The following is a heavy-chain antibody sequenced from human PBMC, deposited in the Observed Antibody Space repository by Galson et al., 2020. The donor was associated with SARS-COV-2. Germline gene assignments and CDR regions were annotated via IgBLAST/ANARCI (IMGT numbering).Heavy chain of an antibody. J-gene: IGHJ4*02. V-gene: IGHV3-7*01. CDR2: IKGDGSET. CDR1: GFTFNDFW. Sequence: GGSLRLSCEVSGFTFNDFWMSWFRQAPGKGLEWVANIKGDGSETNYADFVKGRFSISRDNAANSLYLQMNSRRVKDSAVYYCSREGWQGGYWGQGTRVTVSS. D-gene: IGHD6-19*01. CDR3: SREGWQGGY.